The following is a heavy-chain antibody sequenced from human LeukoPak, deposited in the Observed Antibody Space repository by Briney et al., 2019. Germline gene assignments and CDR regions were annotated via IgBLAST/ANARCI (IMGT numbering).Heavy chain of an antibody. Sequence: GASVTVSCKASGYTFTSYGISWVRQAPGQGLEWMGWISAYNGNTNYAQKLQGRVTMTTDTSTSTAYMELRSLRSDDTAVYYCARLRYCSSTSCYHWFDPWGQGTLVTVSS. CDR3: ARLRYCSSTSCYHWFDP. CDR2: ISAYNGNT. D-gene: IGHD2-2*01. V-gene: IGHV1-18*01. CDR1: GYTFTSYG. J-gene: IGHJ5*02.